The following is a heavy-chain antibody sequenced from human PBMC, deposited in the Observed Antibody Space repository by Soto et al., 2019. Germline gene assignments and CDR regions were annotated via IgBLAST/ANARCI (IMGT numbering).Heavy chain of an antibody. D-gene: IGHD2-15*01. J-gene: IGHJ6*02. Sequence: PSETLSLTCSVSGGSISSGYYYWSWIRQPPGKGLEWIGYIYYSGSTYYNPSLKSRVTISVDTSKNQFSLKLSSVTAADTAVYYCARELNCSGGSCYSYYYYYGMDVWGQGTTVTVSS. CDR1: GGSISSGYYY. CDR3: ARELNCSGGSCYSYYYYYGMDV. CDR2: IYYSGST. V-gene: IGHV4-30-4*01.